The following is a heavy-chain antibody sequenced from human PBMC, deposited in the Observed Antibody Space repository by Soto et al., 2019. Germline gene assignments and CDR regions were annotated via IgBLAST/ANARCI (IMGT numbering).Heavy chain of an antibody. CDR2: ISYDGSNK. CDR3: AKDREDVSKDSSGYYYVGYFDY. V-gene: IGHV3-30*18. CDR1: GFTFSSYG. D-gene: IGHD3-22*01. J-gene: IGHJ4*02. Sequence: QVQLVESGGGVVQPGRSLRLSCAASGFTFSSYGMHWVRQAPGKGLEWVAVISYDGSNKYYADSVKGRFTISRDNSKNTLYMQMNSLRAEDTAVYYCAKDREDVSKDSSGYYYVGYFDYWGQGTLVTVSS.